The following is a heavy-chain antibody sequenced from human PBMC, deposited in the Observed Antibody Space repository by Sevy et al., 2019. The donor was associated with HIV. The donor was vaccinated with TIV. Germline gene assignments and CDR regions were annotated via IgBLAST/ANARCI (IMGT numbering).Heavy chain of an antibody. CDR3: ARGGLASLQLVPFDY. J-gene: IGHJ4*02. Sequence: SETLSLTCTVSGGSISSYYWSWIRQPPGKGLEWIGYIYYSGSTNYNPSLKSRVTISVDTSKNQFSLNLSSVTAADTAVYYCARGGLASLQLVPFDYRGQGTLVTVSS. D-gene: IGHD1-1*01. CDR2: IYYSGST. CDR1: GGSISSYY. V-gene: IGHV4-59*01.